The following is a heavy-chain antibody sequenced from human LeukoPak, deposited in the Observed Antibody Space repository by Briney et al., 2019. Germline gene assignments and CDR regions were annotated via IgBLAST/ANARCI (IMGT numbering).Heavy chain of an antibody. Sequence: SETLSLTCTVSGGSISIYYWSWIRQPPGKGLEWIGYIYYSGSTNYNPSLKSRVTISVDTSKNQFSLKLSSVTAADTAVYYCARAVDYGDYRDAFDIWGQGTMVTVSS. V-gene: IGHV4-59*01. CDR2: IYYSGST. J-gene: IGHJ3*02. CDR1: GGSISIYY. CDR3: ARAVDYGDYRDAFDI. D-gene: IGHD4-17*01.